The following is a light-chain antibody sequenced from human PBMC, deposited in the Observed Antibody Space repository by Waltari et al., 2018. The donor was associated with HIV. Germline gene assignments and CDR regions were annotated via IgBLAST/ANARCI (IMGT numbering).Light chain of an antibody. Sequence: FVLTQSPGTLSLSPGERATLSCRASQSIGTDYLAWYHQKPAQAPRLLSYHAYSRATGITDRFSGSGSGTDFTLTISGLEPDDFAVYYCQYYGTSFTFGGGTKVEIK. V-gene: IGKV3-20*01. CDR1: QSIGTDY. CDR3: QYYGTSFT. CDR2: HAY. J-gene: IGKJ4*01.